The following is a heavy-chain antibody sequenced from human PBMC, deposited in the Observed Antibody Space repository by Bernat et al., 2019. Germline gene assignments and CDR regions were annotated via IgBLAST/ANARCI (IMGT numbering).Heavy chain of an antibody. V-gene: IGHV3-7*01. Sequence: EVQLVESGGGLVQPGGSLRLSCAASGFTFSSYWMSWVRQAPGKGLEWVANIKQDGSEKYYVDSVKGRFTISRDNSKNTLYLQMNSLRAEDTAVYYCATLVVAAVNNWFDPWGQGTLVTVSS. CDR3: ATLVVAAVNNWFDP. CDR2: IKQDGSEK. J-gene: IGHJ5*02. D-gene: IGHD2-15*01. CDR1: GFTFSSYW.